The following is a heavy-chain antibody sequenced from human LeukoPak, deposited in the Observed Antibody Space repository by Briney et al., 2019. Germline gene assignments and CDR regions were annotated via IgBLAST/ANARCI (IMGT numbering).Heavy chain of an antibody. Sequence: ASVKLSCKSSGYTFSSNSISWVRQAPGQGLEWMGWISAYNGNTNYRQKLQGRVTMTTDTYTSTDYMDLRSMRSDDTAIYSCARDSTDGTGTYYDDMPDYWGGGTPGTVSS. CDR3: ARDSTDGTGTYYDDMPDY. V-gene: IGHV1-18*01. CDR2: ISAYNGNT. J-gene: IGHJ4*01. CDR1: GYTFSSNS. D-gene: IGHD3-10*01.